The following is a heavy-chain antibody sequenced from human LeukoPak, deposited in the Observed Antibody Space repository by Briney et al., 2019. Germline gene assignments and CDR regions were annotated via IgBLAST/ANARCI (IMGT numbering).Heavy chain of an antibody. CDR3: SRVSTSGSYGRFDALHI. J-gene: IGHJ3*02. CDR1: GFTFGDYA. Sequence: GGSLRLSCRTSGFTFGDYALSWFRQAPGKGLEWVGFIRSKVYGGTTEYAASVKGRVIISRDDSESIAYLQMNSLKIEDTATYYCSRVSTSGSYGRFDALHIWSQGTMVTVSS. V-gene: IGHV3-49*03. D-gene: IGHD6-19*01. CDR2: IRSKVYGGTT.